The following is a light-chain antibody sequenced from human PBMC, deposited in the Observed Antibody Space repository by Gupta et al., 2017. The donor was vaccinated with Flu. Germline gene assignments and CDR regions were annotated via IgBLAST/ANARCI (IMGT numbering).Light chain of an antibody. CDR3: QVWSSSDHAYV. CDR1: AIGSKN. CDR2: DDD. Sequence: SSVLSQSLSVSVAPGQPARVTCGGNAIGSKNVNLYRQKPGQAPVVVLWDDDHRPSGIPERFSGSNSWNTATLTISRVEVGDEADYYCQVWSSSDHAYVFGTGTKVSVL. J-gene: IGLJ1*01. V-gene: IGLV3-21*02.